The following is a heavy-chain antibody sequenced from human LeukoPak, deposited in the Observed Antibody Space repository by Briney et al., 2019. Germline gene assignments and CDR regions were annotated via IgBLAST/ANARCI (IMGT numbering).Heavy chain of an antibody. J-gene: IGHJ4*02. CDR3: AREDGRDGYNRVWYFDY. V-gene: IGHV1-2*04. D-gene: IGHD5-24*01. CDR1: GYTFTGYY. Sequence: GASVKVSCKASGYTFTGYYMHWVRQAPGQGLEWMGWINPNSGGTNYAQKFQGWVTMTRDTSISTAYMELSRLGSDDTAVYYCAREDGRDGYNRVWYFDYWGQGTLVTVSS. CDR2: INPNSGGT.